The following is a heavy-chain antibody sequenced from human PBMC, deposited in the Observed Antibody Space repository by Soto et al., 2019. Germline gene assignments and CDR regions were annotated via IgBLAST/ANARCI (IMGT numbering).Heavy chain of an antibody. J-gene: IGHJ4*02. Sequence: GEALKISCKGSGYSFTNYWISWVRQMPGKGLELMGRIDPSDSYTNYSPSFQGHVTISADKSISTASLQWSSLKDSDTAMYYCARHSTYGYNDYWGQGTLVTVSS. CDR3: ARHSTYGYNDY. CDR2: IDPSDSYT. CDR1: GYSFTNYW. V-gene: IGHV5-10-1*01. D-gene: IGHD5-12*01.